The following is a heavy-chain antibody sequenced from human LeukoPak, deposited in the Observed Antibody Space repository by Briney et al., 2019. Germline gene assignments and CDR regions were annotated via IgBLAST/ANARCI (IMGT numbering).Heavy chain of an antibody. CDR3: ARVGRYVYNLEYFDC. Sequence: SETLSLTCTVAGGSISSYDCSWIRQPPGNGLELIGYIYFSGSTNNNPSLKRQLTMSVDTSKNQFSRKRSSLTAADTAVYYCARVGRYVYNLEYFDCWGQGTLVTVSS. V-gene: IGHV4-59*01. J-gene: IGHJ4*02. CDR2: IYFSGST. D-gene: IGHD3-16*01. CDR1: GGSISSYD.